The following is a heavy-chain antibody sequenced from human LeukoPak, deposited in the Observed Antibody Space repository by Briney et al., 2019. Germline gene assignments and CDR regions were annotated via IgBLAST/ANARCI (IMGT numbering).Heavy chain of an antibody. D-gene: IGHD4-23*01. J-gene: IGHJ4*02. CDR3: ARVDSDDYGGTSRV. Sequence: GASVKVSCKASGYTFTSYGISWVRQAPGQGLEWMGWISAYNGNTNYAQKLQGRVTMTTDTSTSTAYMELRSLRSDDTAVYYCARVDSDDYGGTSRVWGQGTLVTVSS. CDR1: GYTFTSYG. CDR2: ISAYNGNT. V-gene: IGHV1-18*01.